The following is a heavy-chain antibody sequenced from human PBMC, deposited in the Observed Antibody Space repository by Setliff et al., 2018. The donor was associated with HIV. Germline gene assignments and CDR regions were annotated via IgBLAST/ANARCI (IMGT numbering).Heavy chain of an antibody. D-gene: IGHD3-16*01. CDR3: ARCGAGEWHLYMDV. CDR1: RYTFTNFY. Sequence: GASVKVSCKASRYTFTNFYMHWVRQAPGQGLEWMGIINPGGGNTRYAQRFQGRVTFTADKSTSTVYMELSSLRSEDTAVYYCARCGAGEWHLYMDVWGKGTAVTVSS. CDR2: INPGGGNT. V-gene: IGHV1-46*01. J-gene: IGHJ6*03.